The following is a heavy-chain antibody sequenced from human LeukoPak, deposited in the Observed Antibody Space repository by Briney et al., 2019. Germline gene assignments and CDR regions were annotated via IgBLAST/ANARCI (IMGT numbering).Heavy chain of an antibody. V-gene: IGHV3-30*02. CDR3: ASSTRHYYDSSGYRP. Sequence: PGGSLRLSCAASGFTFSSYGMRWVRQAPGKGLEWVAFIRYDGSNKYYADSVKGRFTISRDNSKNTLYLQMNSLRAEDTAVYYCASSTRHYYDSSGYRPWGQGTLVTVSS. D-gene: IGHD3-22*01. CDR1: GFTFSSYG. J-gene: IGHJ5*02. CDR2: IRYDGSNK.